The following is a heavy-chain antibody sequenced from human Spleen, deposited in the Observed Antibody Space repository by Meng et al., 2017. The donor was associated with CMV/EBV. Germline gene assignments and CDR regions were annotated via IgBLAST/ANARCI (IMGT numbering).Heavy chain of an antibody. D-gene: IGHD4-23*01. J-gene: IGHJ4*02. CDR1: GYSFTRYV. CDR3: ARDHGNAYFDY. CDR2: SNAGNGNT. Sequence: QLGAEVKNARASVKVSCKASGYSFTRYVIHWVRQAPGQRLEWMGWSNAGNGNTKYSQEFQGRVTMTRDTSTSTVYMELSSLRSEDTAVYYCARDHGNAYFDYWGQGTLVTVSS. V-gene: IGHV1-3*02.